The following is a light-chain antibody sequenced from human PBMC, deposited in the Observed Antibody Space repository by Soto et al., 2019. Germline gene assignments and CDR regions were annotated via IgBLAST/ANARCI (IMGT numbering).Light chain of an antibody. CDR2: GAS. J-gene: IGKJ4*01. Sequence: VMTQSPATLSVSPGERATLSCWASETVATNLAWYQQKPGRAPRLLISGASTRAAGISDRFRGSGSGTEFTLTISSLEPEDSGLYYCQQRSDWPLTFGGGARVEVK. CDR1: ETVATN. CDR3: QQRSDWPLT. V-gene: IGKV3-15*01.